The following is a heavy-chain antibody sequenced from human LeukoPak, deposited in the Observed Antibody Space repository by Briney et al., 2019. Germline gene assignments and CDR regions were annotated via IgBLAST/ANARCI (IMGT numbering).Heavy chain of an antibody. D-gene: IGHD3-22*01. CDR2: IHYSGST. CDR1: GGSISSYY. Sequence: PSETLSLTCTVSGGSISSYYWSWIRQPPGKGLEWIGYIHYSGSTNYNPSLKSRVTISVDTSKNQFSLKLSSVTAADTAVYYCATDSSGYRGGAFDIWGQGTMVTVSS. J-gene: IGHJ3*02. CDR3: ATDSSGYRGGAFDI. V-gene: IGHV4-59*01.